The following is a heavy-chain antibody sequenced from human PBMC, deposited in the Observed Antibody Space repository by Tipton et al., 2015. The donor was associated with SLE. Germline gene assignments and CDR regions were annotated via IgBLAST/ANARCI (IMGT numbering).Heavy chain of an antibody. CDR2: LKSKTAGGTT. V-gene: IGHV3-15*01. CDR3: AIDDYCNSERGPWDYFDY. CDR1: GFTFSQAW. Sequence: SLRLSCVGSGFTFSQAWMSWVRQAPGKGLEWVGRLKSKTAGGTTDYAAPVKGRFTISRDDSENTLFLQMNSLKTEDTAVYYCAIDDYCNSERGPWDYFDYWGQGPLVTVPS. J-gene: IGHJ4*02. D-gene: IGHD5-12*01.